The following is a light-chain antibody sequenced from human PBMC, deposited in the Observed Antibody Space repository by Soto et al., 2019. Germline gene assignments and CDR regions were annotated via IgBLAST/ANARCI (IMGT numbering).Light chain of an antibody. CDR1: PSVSGSN. V-gene: IGKV3-20*01. CDR2: GAS. Sequence: EIVLTQSPGTLSLSPGERATLSCRASPSVSGSNLAWYQQKPGQAPRLVIYGASSRATGIPDRFSGSGSGTGFTLTLSRLGPEDFEVDYCQQYGCFGQGNKVEIK. CDR3: QQYGC. J-gene: IGKJ1*01.